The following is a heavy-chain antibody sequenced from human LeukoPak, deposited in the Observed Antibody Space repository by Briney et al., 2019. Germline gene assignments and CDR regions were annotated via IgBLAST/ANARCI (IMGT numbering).Heavy chain of an antibody. Sequence: SSETLSLTCAVSGGSFSDYYWTWIRQPPGKGLEWLGAINHSGSTNSNPSLKSRVTISVATSKNQVSLKLSSVTAADTAVYYCARGSKFRPRGEYDYWGQGTLVTVSS. V-gene: IGHV4-34*01. CDR2: INHSGST. CDR1: GGSFSDYY. D-gene: IGHD3-16*01. J-gene: IGHJ4*02. CDR3: ARGSKFRPRGEYDY.